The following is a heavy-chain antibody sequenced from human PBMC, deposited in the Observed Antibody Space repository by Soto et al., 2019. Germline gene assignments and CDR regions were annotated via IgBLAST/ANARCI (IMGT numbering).Heavy chain of an antibody. CDR2: TGSGTGPG. CDR3: ARRDSGGFYRFFAS. V-gene: IGHV1-69*06. CDR1: GGSLSTNP. D-gene: IGHD2-15*01. Sequence: GASVKVSCKASGGSLSTNPISWVRQAPGQGLEGMGGTGSGTGPGNHAQKFQGRLTVTADKSTSTVYMELTNLSSEDTAVYYCARRDSGGFYRFFASWAQGTRDPVSS. J-gene: IGHJ4*02.